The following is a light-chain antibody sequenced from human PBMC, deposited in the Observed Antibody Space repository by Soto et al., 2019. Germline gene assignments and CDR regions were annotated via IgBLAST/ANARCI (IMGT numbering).Light chain of an antibody. V-gene: IGLV8-61*01. J-gene: IGLJ2*01. CDR1: SGSVSTSYY. Sequence: QAVVTQEPSFSVSPGGTVTLTCGLSSGSVSTSYYPSWYQQTPGQAPRTLIYSTNTRSPGVPDRFSGSILGNKAALTITGAQAEDESDYYCAAWDERLNGVVFGGGTKLTVL. CDR3: AAWDERLNGVV. CDR2: STN.